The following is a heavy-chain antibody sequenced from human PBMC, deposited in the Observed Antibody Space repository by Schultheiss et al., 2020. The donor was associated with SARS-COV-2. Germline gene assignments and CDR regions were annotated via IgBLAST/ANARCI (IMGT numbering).Heavy chain of an antibody. Sequence: GGSLRLSCAASGFTFSSYWMHWVRQAPGKGLEWVAVIWYDGSNKYYADSVKGRFTISRDNSKNTLYLQMNSLRAEDTAVYYCARVYVVYGPAPPDYWGQGTLVTVSS. V-gene: IGHV3-33*08. D-gene: IGHD2-8*02. J-gene: IGHJ4*02. CDR1: GFTFSSYW. CDR3: ARVYVVYGPAPPDY. CDR2: IWYDGSNK.